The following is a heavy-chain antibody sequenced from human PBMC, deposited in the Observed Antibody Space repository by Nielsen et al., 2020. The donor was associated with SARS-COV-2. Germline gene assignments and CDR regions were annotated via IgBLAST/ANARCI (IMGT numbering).Heavy chain of an antibody. CDR3: ASSGDGYNWSYYFDY. J-gene: IGHJ4*02. CDR1: GFTFSSYG. V-gene: IGHV3-30*03. Sequence: GGSLRLSCAASGFTFSSYGMHWVRQAPGKGLEWVAVISYDGSNKYYADSVKGRFTISRDNSKNTLYLQMNSLRAEDTAVYYCASSGDGYNWSYYFDYWGQGTLVTVSS. CDR2: ISYDGSNK. D-gene: IGHD5-24*01.